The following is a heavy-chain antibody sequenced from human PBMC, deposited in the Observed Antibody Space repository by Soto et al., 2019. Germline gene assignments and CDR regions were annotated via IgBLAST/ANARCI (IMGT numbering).Heavy chain of an antibody. CDR2: INWNGGTT. Sequence: EVQLVESGGGVVRPGGSLRLSCAASGFIFDDYDLSWVRQAPGKGLEWVSGINWNGGTTAYADSVKGRFTMSRDNAKNSLYLQMNSLRAEDTALYYCARAPNWGDFDYWGQGILVTVSS. J-gene: IGHJ4*02. D-gene: IGHD7-27*01. CDR1: GFIFDDYD. V-gene: IGHV3-20*04. CDR3: ARAPNWGDFDY.